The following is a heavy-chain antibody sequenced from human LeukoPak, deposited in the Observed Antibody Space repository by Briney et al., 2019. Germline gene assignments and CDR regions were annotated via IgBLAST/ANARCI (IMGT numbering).Heavy chain of an antibody. J-gene: IGHJ4*02. Sequence: ASVKVSCEVSGYTLTELSMHWVRQAPGKGLEWMGGFDPEDGETIYAQKFQGRVTMTEDTSTDTAYMELSSLRSEDTAVYYCATDPNDYNWNYAGYWGQGTLVTVSS. CDR2: FDPEDGET. CDR1: GYTLTELS. V-gene: IGHV1-24*01. D-gene: IGHD1-7*01. CDR3: ATDPNDYNWNYAGY.